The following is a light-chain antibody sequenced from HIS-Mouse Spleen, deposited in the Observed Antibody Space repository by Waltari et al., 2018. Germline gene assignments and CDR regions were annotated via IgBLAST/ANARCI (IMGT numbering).Light chain of an antibody. Sequence: QSALTQPASVSGSPGQSITISCTGTSSDVGGYNYVSWYQQHPGKAPKLMIYDVSNRPSVVSNRFSRSSCGNTASLTISGLQAEDEADYYCSSYTSSSFNVVFGGVTKLTVL. V-gene: IGLV2-14*03. CDR1: SSDVGGYNY. CDR2: DVS. CDR3: SSYTSSSFNVV. J-gene: IGLJ2*01.